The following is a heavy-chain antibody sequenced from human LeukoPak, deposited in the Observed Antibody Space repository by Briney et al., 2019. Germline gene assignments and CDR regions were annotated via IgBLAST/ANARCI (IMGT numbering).Heavy chain of an antibody. J-gene: IGHJ4*02. D-gene: IGHD2/OR15-2a*01. Sequence: SETLSLTCTVSGGSLSSGGYYWSWIRKHPGEGLEWMWYIYFRGSTYNNPSLKSRVTISVDTSKNQFSMKLSSVTAADTAVYYCARVSLPLSFDYWGQGTLVTVSS. CDR1: GGSLSSGGYY. CDR3: ARVSLPLSFDY. CDR2: IYFRGST. V-gene: IGHV4-31*03.